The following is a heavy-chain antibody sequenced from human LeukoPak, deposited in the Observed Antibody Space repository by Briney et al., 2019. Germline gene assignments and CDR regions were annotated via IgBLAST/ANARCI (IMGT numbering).Heavy chain of an antibody. Sequence: ASVKVSCKASGYTFTSYGINWVRQTPGQGLESMGWIISNSGVTNYAQKFQCRVTMTRDTSISTAYMELSRLRSDDTAVYYCARPFYSSPLRLPPGDVYAFDIWGQGTMVTVSS. D-gene: IGHD5-18*01. V-gene: IGHV1-2*02. J-gene: IGHJ3*02. CDR3: ARPFYSSPLRLPPGDVYAFDI. CDR1: GYTFTSYG. CDR2: IISNSGVT.